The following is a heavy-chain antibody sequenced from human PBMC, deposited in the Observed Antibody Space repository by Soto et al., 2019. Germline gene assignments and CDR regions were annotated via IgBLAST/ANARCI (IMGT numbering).Heavy chain of an antibody. CDR3: ASTSYVNWSVCYSRHYYGMDV. D-gene: IGHD2-21*01. J-gene: IGHJ6*02. Sequence: QVRLVQSGAEVKKPGSSVKVSCKVSGGTFSKYSLSWVRQTPGQGLEWMGVITNFVDTSNYAQRDLGRVTITVYKPATTAFVEGRGRKSEDPPLYLCASTSYVNWSVCYSRHYYGMDVWGQGTRVNVSS. CDR1: GGTFSKYS. V-gene: IGHV1-69*06. CDR2: ITNFVDTS.